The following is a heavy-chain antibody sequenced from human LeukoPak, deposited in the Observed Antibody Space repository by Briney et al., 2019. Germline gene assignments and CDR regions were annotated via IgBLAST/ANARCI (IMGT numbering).Heavy chain of an antibody. CDR2: ISSTTSTI. J-gene: IGHJ4*02. D-gene: IGHD3-22*01. CDR3: ARDANYYDTSGYWAFFDY. V-gene: IGHV3-48*01. CDR1: EVTFSTYT. Sequence: GGSLRLSCAASEVTFSTYTMTWVRQAPGKGLEWVSYISSTTSTIYYADSVKGRFTISRDNAMNSLYLQMNSLRAEDTAVYYCARDANYYDTSGYWAFFDYWGQGTLVTVSS.